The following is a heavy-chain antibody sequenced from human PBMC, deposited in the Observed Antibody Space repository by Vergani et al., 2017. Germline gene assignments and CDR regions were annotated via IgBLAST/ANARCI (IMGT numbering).Heavy chain of an antibody. V-gene: IGHV3-48*01. CDR3: AREGRWELLRYFDY. D-gene: IGHD1-26*01. Sequence: EVQLVESGGGLVQPGGSLRLSCAASGFTFSSYSMNWVRQAPGKGLEWVSYISSSSSTIYYADSVKGRFTISRDNAKNSLYLQMNSLRAEDTAVYYCAREGRWELLRYFDYWGQGTLVTVSS. J-gene: IGHJ4*02. CDR2: ISSSSSTI. CDR1: GFTFSSYS.